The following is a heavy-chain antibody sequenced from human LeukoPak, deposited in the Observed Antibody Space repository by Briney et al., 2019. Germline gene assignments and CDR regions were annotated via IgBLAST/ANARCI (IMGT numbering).Heavy chain of an antibody. CDR1: GYIFTSYW. Sequence: GASLHISCKGSGYIFTSYWIGWVRQVPGKGLEWMGIIYPGDSDTRYSPSFQGQVTISADKSISTAYLQWSSLKASDTAMYYCARRYYGSGSYYNWFDPWGQGTLVTVSS. D-gene: IGHD3-10*01. CDR2: IYPGDSDT. J-gene: IGHJ5*02. CDR3: ARRYYGSGSYYNWFDP. V-gene: IGHV5-51*01.